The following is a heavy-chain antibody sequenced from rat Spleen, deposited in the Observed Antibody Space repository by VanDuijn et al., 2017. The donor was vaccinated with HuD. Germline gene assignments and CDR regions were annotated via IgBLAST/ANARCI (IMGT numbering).Heavy chain of an antibody. Sequence: EVQLVESGGGLVQPGSSLKLSCIASGFTFSNYGMTWVRKAPTKGLEWVTSISNGGSNSYYGDSVKGRFTASRDNAKNTLDLQMDSLRSEDTATYYCARADSSYRMFAYWGQGTLVTVSS. CDR1: GFTFSNYG. J-gene: IGHJ3*01. V-gene: IGHV5S13*01. CDR2: ISNGGSNS. D-gene: IGHD1-2*01. CDR3: ARADSSYRMFAY.